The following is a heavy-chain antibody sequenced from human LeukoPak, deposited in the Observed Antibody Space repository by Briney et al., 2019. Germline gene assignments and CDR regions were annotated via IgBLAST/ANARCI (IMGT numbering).Heavy chain of an antibody. D-gene: IGHD2-21*02. Sequence: TGGSLRLSCAASGFTFSCYSMNWVRQAPGKGLEWVSSISSSSSYIYYADSVKGRFTISRDNAKNSLYLQMNSLRAEDTAVYYCATYCGGDCYQTDYWGQGTLVTVSS. CDR3: ATYCGGDCYQTDY. V-gene: IGHV3-21*01. CDR2: ISSSSSYI. J-gene: IGHJ4*02. CDR1: GFTFSCYS.